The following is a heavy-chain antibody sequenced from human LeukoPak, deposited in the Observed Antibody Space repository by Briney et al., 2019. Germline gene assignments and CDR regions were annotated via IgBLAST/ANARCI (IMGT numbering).Heavy chain of an antibody. D-gene: IGHD3-10*01. J-gene: IGHJ5*02. V-gene: IGHV4-34*01. CDR3: ARGVDGSGSYSRYNWFDP. CDR1: GGSLSGYY. CDR2: INHSGST. Sequence: SETLSLTCAVYGGSLSGYYWSWIRQPPGKGLEWIGEINHSGSTNYNPSLKSRVTISVDTSKNQFSLKLSSVTAADTAVYYCARGVDGSGSYSRYNWFDPWGQGTLVTVSS.